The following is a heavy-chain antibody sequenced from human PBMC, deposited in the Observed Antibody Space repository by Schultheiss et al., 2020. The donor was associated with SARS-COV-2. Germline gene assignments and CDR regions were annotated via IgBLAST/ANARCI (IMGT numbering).Heavy chain of an antibody. J-gene: IGHJ5*02. V-gene: IGHV4-34*01. CDR2: INHSGST. Sequence: SETLSLTCAVYGGSFSVYYWSWIRQPPGKGLEWIGEINHSGSTNYNPSLKSRVTISVDTSKNQFSLKLSSVTAADTAVYYCARGFYGSGSWWFDPWGQGTLVTVSS. D-gene: IGHD3-10*01. CDR3: ARGFYGSGSWWFDP. CDR1: GGSFSVYY.